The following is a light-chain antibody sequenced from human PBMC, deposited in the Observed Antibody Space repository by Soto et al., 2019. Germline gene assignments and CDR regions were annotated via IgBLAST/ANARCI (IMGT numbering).Light chain of an antibody. Sequence: DIVLTQSPTTLSLSPGDRATLSCRASQSVGTSLAWYQQQPGQAPRLLIHDAAYRASGIPERFSGSGSGTAFSLSISSLEPDDFAVYYCLHRSSWPRSFGRGTKVEV. V-gene: IGKV3-11*01. CDR2: DAA. CDR1: QSVGTS. CDR3: LHRSSWPRS. J-gene: IGKJ1*01.